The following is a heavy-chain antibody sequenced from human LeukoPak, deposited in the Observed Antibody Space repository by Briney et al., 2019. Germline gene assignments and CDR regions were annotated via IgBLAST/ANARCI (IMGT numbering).Heavy chain of an antibody. CDR1: GGSISSYY. V-gene: IGHV4-4*07. CDR2: IYTSGST. D-gene: IGHD3-22*01. Sequence: PSETLSLICSVSGGSISSYYWSWIWQSAGKGLEWIGRIYTSGSTNYSPSLKSRVTLSVDTSKNQFSLKLSSVTAADTAVYYCARANYYDSGGYYPGYFDPWGQGTLVTVSS. CDR3: ARANYYDSGGYYPGYFDP. J-gene: IGHJ5*02.